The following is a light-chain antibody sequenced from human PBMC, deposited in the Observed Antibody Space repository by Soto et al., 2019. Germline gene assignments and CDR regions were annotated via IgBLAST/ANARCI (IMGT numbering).Light chain of an antibody. Sequence: QSVLTQPPSVSAAPGQKVTISCSGSSSNIGNNYVSWYQQLPGTAPKLLIYENNKRPSGIPDRFSGPKSGTSATLGITGLQTGDEADYYCGTWDSSLSAGVFGGWTKLTVL. CDR3: GTWDSSLSAGV. V-gene: IGLV1-51*02. J-gene: IGLJ3*02. CDR2: ENN. CDR1: SSNIGNNY.